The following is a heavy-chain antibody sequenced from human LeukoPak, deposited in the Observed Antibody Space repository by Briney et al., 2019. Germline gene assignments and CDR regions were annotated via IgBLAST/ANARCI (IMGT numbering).Heavy chain of an antibody. CDR2: INPTGGST. CDR1: GYSFTTYY. CDR3: ARYYYDSRLFDP. D-gene: IGHD3-22*01. Sequence: ASVKVSCKASGYSFTTYYIHWVRQAPGQGLEWMGIINPTGGSTNYAQKFEGRVTMTSDTSTSTVYMELSSLRSEDTAVYYCARYYYDSRLFDPWGQGTLVTVSS. V-gene: IGHV1-46*01. J-gene: IGHJ5*02.